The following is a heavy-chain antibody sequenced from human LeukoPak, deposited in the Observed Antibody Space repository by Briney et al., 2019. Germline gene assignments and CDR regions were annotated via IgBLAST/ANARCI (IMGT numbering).Heavy chain of an antibody. D-gene: IGHD2-2*02. J-gene: IGHJ4*02. CDR1: GYTFTNHG. CDR2: ISTYNGDT. Sequence: ASAKVSCKASGYTFTNHGFSWVRQAPRQGLEWMGWISTYNGDTNYAQNLQGRVTMTTDTSTSTAYMEMRSLRSDDTAVYYCARDCSSTSCYNVYWGQGTLVTVSS. V-gene: IGHV1-18*01. CDR3: ARDCSSTSCYNVY.